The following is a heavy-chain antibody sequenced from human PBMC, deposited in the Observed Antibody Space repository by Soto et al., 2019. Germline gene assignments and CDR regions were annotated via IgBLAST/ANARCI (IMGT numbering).Heavy chain of an antibody. CDR2: IIPIFGTA. CDR1: GGTFSSYA. V-gene: IGHV1-69*13. D-gene: IGHD2-2*01. J-gene: IGHJ3*02. CDR3: ARDHCSRTSCHLRAFDI. Sequence: SVKVSCKASGGTFSSYAISWVRQAPGQGLEWMGGIIPIFGTANYAQKFQGRVTITADESTSTAYMELSSLRSEDTAVYYCARDHCSRTSCHLRAFDIWGQGTTVTVSS.